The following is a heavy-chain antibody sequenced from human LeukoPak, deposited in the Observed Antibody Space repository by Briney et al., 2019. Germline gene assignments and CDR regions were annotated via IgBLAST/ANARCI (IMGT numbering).Heavy chain of an antibody. CDR3: AREASLGHFDY. D-gene: IGHD1-26*01. V-gene: IGHV3-7*01. CDR1: GFTFSSYA. J-gene: IGHJ4*02. Sequence: GGSLRLSCAASGFTFSSYAMSWVRQAPGKGLEWVADIKQDGSEKYYVVSVKGRITISRDNAKNSLYLQMNSLTAEDTAIYYCAREASLGHFDYWGRGTLVTVSS. CDR2: IKQDGSEK.